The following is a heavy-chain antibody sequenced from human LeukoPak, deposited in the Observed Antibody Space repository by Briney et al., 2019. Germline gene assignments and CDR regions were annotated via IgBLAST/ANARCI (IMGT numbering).Heavy chain of an antibody. D-gene: IGHD3-3*01. CDR1: GFTFSIYW. V-gene: IGHV3-74*01. CDR2: ISSDGSTT. CDR3: ARIERTSYYDFWSGYYTCFYFDY. J-gene: IGHJ4*02. Sequence: GGSLGLSCVASGFTFSIYWMHWVRQAPGKGLVWVSRISSDGSTTTYADSVKGRFTVSRDNAKNSLYLQMNSLRAEDTAVYYCARIERTSYYDFWSGYYTCFYFDYWGQGTLVTVSS.